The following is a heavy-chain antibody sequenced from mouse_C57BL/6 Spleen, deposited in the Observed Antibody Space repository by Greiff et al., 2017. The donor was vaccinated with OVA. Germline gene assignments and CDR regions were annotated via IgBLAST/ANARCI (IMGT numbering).Heavy chain of an antibody. J-gene: IGHJ4*01. CDR3: ARGLYYDYDGYAMDY. Sequence: EVKLMESGGGLVKPGGSLKLSCAASGFTFSSYAMSWVRQTPEKRLEWVATISDGGSYTYYPDNVKGRFTISRDNATNNLYLQMSHLKSEDTAMYYCARGLYYDYDGYAMDYWGQGTSVTVSS. CDR1: GFTFSSYA. CDR2: ISDGGSYT. D-gene: IGHD2-4*01. V-gene: IGHV5-4*03.